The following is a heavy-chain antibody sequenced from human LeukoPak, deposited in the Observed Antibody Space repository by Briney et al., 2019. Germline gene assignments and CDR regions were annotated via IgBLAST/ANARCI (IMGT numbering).Heavy chain of an antibody. J-gene: IGHJ4*02. CDR2: IYYSGST. CDR1: GGSISSSSYY. CDR3: VTGILTGYLANDY. Sequence: SETLFLTCTVSGGSISSSSYYWGWIRQPPGKGLEWIGSIYYSGSTYYNPSLKSRVTISVDTSKNQFSLKLSSVTAADTAVYYCVTGILTGYLANDYWGQGTLVTVSS. V-gene: IGHV4-39*01. D-gene: IGHD3-9*01.